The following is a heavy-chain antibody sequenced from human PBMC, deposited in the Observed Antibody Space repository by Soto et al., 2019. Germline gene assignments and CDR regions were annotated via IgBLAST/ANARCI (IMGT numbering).Heavy chain of an antibody. CDR2: ISASGSST. V-gene: IGHV3-23*01. CDR3: AKPLPYYDFWSGYSSAFDY. D-gene: IGHD3-3*01. CDR1: RFTLRTYA. Sequence: EVQLLESGGGLVQPGGSLRLSCAASRFTLRTYAMSWVRQAPGKGLEWVSSISASGSSTYYADSVQGRFTVSRDNSKNTLYLQMNSLRAEDTAVYYCAKPLPYYDFWSGYSSAFDYWGQGTLVTVSS. J-gene: IGHJ4*02.